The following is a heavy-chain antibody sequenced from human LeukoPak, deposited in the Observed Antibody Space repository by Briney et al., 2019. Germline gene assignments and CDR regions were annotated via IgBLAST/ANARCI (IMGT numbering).Heavy chain of an antibody. V-gene: IGHV3-74*01. Sequence: GGSLRLSCAASGFTFSSYWMHWVRQAPGKGLVWVSRINSDGSSTSYADSVKGRFTISRDNSKNTLYLQMGSLRPGDMAVYYCARGSSGWFSHFDYWGQGTLVTVSS. CDR2: INSDGSST. CDR3: ARGSSGWFSHFDY. CDR1: GFTFSSYW. J-gene: IGHJ4*02. D-gene: IGHD6-19*01.